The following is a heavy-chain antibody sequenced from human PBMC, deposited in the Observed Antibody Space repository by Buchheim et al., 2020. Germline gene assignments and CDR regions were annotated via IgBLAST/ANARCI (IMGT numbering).Heavy chain of an antibody. V-gene: IGHV3-23*01. CDR3: AKKGLGRYVDYFDH. CDR1: GFSFSTYA. CDR2: ISGSGGST. J-gene: IGHJ4*02. Sequence: EVQVLESGGGLAQPGGSLRPSCAASGFSFSTYAMHWVRQAPGKGLEWVSGISGSGGSTYYADSVKGRFSISRDNSKNILYLEMNSLRAEDTAVYYCAKKGLGRYVDYFDHWGQGTL. D-gene: IGHD1-26*01.